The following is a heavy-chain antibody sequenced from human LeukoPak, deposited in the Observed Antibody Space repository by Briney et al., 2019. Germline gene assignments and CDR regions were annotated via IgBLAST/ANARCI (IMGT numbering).Heavy chain of an antibody. D-gene: IGHD3-10*01. CDR3: ARDKLFMVTNLFDY. CDR1: GFTFSSYS. Sequence: PGGSLRLSCAASGFTFSSYSMNWVRQAPGKGLEWVSSISSSSSYIYHADSVKGRFTISRDNAKNSLYLQMNSLRAEDTAVYYCARDKLFMVTNLFDYWGQGTLVTVSS. J-gene: IGHJ4*02. V-gene: IGHV3-21*01. CDR2: ISSSSSYI.